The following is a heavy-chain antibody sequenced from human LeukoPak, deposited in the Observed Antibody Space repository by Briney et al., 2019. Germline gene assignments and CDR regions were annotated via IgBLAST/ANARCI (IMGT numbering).Heavy chain of an antibody. V-gene: IGHV3-30*04. CDR2: ISHDGTNK. J-gene: IGHJ4*02. D-gene: IGHD5-12*01. CDR3: ARDPQRSYSGYEIDY. CDR1: GFTPSSYA. Sequence: GGSLRLSCAVSGFTPSSYAIHWVRQAPGKGLEWVAVISHDGTNKCYADSVRGRFTISRDNSKNTLYLQTNSLRPEDTAVYYCARDPQRSYSGYEIDYWGQGTLVTVSS.